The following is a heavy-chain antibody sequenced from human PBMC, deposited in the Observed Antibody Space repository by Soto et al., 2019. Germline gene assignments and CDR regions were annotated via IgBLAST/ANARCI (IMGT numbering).Heavy chain of an antibody. V-gene: IGHV3-23*01. D-gene: IGHD3-22*01. Sequence: EVQLLESGGGLVQPGASLRLSCAASGFTFSNYAMSWVRQAPGMGLEWVSGISGSGGSTHYGDSVQGRFTISRDNSKNTLYLQMNSLKTEDTAVYFCAKGLNPQRLTMMLVLIQNWFDPWGQGTLVTVSS. CDR1: GFTFSNYA. J-gene: IGHJ5*02. CDR3: AKGLNPQRLTMMLVLIQNWFDP. CDR2: ISGSGGST.